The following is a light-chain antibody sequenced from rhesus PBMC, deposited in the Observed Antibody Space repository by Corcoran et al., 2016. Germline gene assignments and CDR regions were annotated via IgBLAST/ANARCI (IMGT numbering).Light chain of an antibody. Sequence: DIQMTQSPSSLSASVGDRVTITCRASENVNNYLNWYQQKPGKAPKLLIYKASTLPSGVPSRFSVSGAVTDYTFTISSVQPEDVATYYCQHGYGTPLTFGGGTKGELK. V-gene: IGKV1-74*01. CDR2: KAS. CDR3: QHGYGTPLT. J-gene: IGKJ4*01. CDR1: ENVNNY.